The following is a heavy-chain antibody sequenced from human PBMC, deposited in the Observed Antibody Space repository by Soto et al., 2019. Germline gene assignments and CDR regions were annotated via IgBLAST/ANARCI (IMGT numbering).Heavy chain of an antibody. J-gene: IGHJ4*02. V-gene: IGHV3-23*01. D-gene: IGHD4-17*01. CDR2: ISGSGGST. Sequence: PGGSLRLSCAASGFTFSSYAMSWVRQAPGKGLEWVSAISGSGGSTYYADSVKGRFTISRDNSKNTLYLQMNSLRAEDTAVYYCAKGRSAHHDYGDYLNWGQGTLVTVSS. CDR3: AKGRSAHHDYGDYLN. CDR1: GFTFSSYA.